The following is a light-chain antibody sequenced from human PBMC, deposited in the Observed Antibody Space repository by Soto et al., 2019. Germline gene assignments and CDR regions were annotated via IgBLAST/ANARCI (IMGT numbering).Light chain of an antibody. CDR3: QQYGSSPPLT. CDR2: GAS. CDR1: QSVSNTY. Sequence: EIVLTQSPGTLSLSPGERATLSCRASQSVSNTYLAWYQQKPGQAPRLLIYGASIRAPGIPDRFSGSGSGTDFTLTISRLEPEDFAVYYCQQYGSSPPLTFGGGTKVEIK. V-gene: IGKV3-20*01. J-gene: IGKJ4*01.